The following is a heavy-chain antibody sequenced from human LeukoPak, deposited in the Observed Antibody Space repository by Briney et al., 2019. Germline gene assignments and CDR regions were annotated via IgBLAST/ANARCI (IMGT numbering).Heavy chain of an antibody. CDR1: EGTFSSYA. CDR3: ARDELVPHP. CDR2: IIPIFGIA. D-gene: IGHD6-13*01. Sequence: ASVKVSCKASEGTFSSYAISWVRQAPGQGLEWMGRIIPIFGIANYAQKFQGRVTITADKSTSTAYMELSSLRSEDTAVYYCARDELVPHPWGQGTLVTVSS. J-gene: IGHJ5*02. V-gene: IGHV1-69*04.